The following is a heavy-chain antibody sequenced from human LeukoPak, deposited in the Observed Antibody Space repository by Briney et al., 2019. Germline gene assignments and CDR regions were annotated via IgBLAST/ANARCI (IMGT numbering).Heavy chain of an antibody. Sequence: ASVKVSCKASGYTFTGYYMHWVRQAPGQGLEWMGWINPNSGGTNYAQKFQGTVTMTRDTSIRTAYMELSRLRSDDTAVYYCARSVWNKAYSDPWGQGTLVTVSS. J-gene: IGHJ5*02. D-gene: IGHD1/OR15-1a*01. V-gene: IGHV1-2*02. CDR2: INPNSGGT. CDR3: ARSVWNKAYSDP. CDR1: GYTFTGYY.